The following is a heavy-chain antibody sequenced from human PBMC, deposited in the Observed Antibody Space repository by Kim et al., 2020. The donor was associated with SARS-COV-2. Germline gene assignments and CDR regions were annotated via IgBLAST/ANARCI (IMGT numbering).Heavy chain of an antibody. J-gene: IGHJ5*02. D-gene: IGHD6-13*01. CDR2: INHSGST. CDR1: GGSFSGYY. V-gene: IGHV4-34*01. Sequence: SETLSLTCAVYGGSFSGYYWSWIRQPPGKGLEWIGEINHSGSTNYNPSLKSRVTISVDTSKNQFSLKLSSVTAADTAVYYCARVSGIAAAGTHAWNWPHMFSWFDPWGQGTLVTVSS. CDR3: ARVSGIAAAGTHAWNWPHMFSWFDP.